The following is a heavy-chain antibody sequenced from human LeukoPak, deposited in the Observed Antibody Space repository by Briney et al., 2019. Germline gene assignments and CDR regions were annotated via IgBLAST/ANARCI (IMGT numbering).Heavy chain of an antibody. Sequence: GGSLRLSCTASGFTFSNYGMSWVRQAPGKGLEWVSAIINSGGSTYYADSVKGRFTISRDNSKNTLYLQMNSLRAEDTAVYYCAKDLSSAAAWGQGTLVTVSS. V-gene: IGHV3-23*01. CDR1: GFTFSNYG. CDR2: IINSGGST. J-gene: IGHJ5*02. D-gene: IGHD6-25*01. CDR3: AKDLSSAAA.